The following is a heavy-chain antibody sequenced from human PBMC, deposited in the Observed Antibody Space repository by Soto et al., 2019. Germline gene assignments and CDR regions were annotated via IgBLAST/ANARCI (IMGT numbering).Heavy chain of an antibody. D-gene: IGHD1-26*01. CDR2: ISYDGSNK. CDR3: AKDVVVGATTGLGDYYYYYGMDV. CDR1: GFIFSSYG. Sequence: GGSLRLSCAASGFIFSSYGMHWVRQAPGKGLEWVAVISYDGSNKYYADSVKGRFTISRDNSKNTLYLQMNSLRAEDTAVYYCAKDVVVGATTGLGDYYYYYGMDVWGQGTTVTVSS. V-gene: IGHV3-30*18. J-gene: IGHJ6*02.